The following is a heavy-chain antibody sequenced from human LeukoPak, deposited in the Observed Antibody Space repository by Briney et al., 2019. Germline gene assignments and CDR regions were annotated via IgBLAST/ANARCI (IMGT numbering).Heavy chain of an antibody. V-gene: IGHV3-33*06. CDR2: IWSDGSNK. Sequence: GGSLRLSCVASGFTFSSYGMHWVRQAPGKGLEWVAVIWSDGSNKYYTDSVKGRFTISRDNSKNTLYLQMNSLRAEDTAVYYCAKRIAAVDAFDIWGQGTMVTVSS. CDR1: GFTFSSYG. CDR3: AKRIAAVDAFDI. D-gene: IGHD6-13*01. J-gene: IGHJ3*02.